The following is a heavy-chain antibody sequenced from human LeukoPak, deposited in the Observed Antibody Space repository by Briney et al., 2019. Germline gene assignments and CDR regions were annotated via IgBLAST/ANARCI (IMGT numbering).Heavy chain of an antibody. D-gene: IGHD1-26*01. Sequence: GGSLRLSCAASGFTFSSYWMHWVRQAPGKGLVWVSRINSDGSSTSYADSVKGRFTISRDNAKNTLYLQMNSLRAEDTAVYYCAREWELPHFDYWGQGTLVTVSS. CDR3: AREWELPHFDY. J-gene: IGHJ4*02. V-gene: IGHV3-74*01. CDR2: INSDGSST. CDR1: GFTFSSYW.